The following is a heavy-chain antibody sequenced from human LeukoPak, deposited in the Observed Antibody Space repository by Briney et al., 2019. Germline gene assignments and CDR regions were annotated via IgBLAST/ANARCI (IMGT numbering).Heavy chain of an antibody. CDR1: GGSISSYY. J-gene: IGHJ2*01. CDR2: IYYSGST. V-gene: IGHV4-59*01. CDR3: ARVDEPVVLDL. Sequence: SETLSLTCTVSGGSISSYYWSWIRQPPGKGLEWIGYIYYSGSTNYNPSLKSRVTISVDTSKNQFSLKLSSVTAADTAVYYCARVDEPVVLDLWGRGTLVTVSS. D-gene: IGHD2-15*01.